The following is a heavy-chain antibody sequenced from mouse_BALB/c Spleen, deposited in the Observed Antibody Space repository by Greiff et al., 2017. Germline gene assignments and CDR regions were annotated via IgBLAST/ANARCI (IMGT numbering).Heavy chain of an antibody. CDR1: GFTFTSYS. V-gene: IGHV5-6-5*01. Sequence: EVHLVESGGGLVKPGGSLKLSCAASGFTFTSYSMSWVRQTPEKSLEWVASISSGGSTYYTDSVKGRFTISRDNARNILYLQMSSLRSEDPAMYYCASQSYDNSFAYWGQGTLVTVSA. D-gene: IGHD2-1*01. CDR2: ISSGGST. CDR3: ASQSYDNSFAY. J-gene: IGHJ3*01.